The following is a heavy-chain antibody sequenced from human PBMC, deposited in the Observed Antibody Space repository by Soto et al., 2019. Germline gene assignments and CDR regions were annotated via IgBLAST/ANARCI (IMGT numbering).Heavy chain of an antibody. CDR3: ARVRGLYSYGHSSFFDY. CDR1: GGSINSFY. V-gene: IGHV4-59*01. J-gene: IGHJ4*02. CDR2: IDYSGSA. Sequence: SETLSLTCTVSGGSINSFYWSWVRQPPGKGLEWIGYIDYSGSANYNPSLKSRVTISVDTSKNQFSLKLSTVTAADTAVYYCARVRGLYSYGHSSFFDYWGQGTLVTVSS. D-gene: IGHD5-18*01.